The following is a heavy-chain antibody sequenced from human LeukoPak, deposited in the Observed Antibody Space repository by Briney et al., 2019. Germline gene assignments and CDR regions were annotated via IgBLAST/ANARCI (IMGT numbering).Heavy chain of an antibody. V-gene: IGHV3-74*01. Sequence: GGSLRLSCAASGFTFTTYWMHWVRQAPGKGLVRVSHINSDGSITSYADSVKGRFTISRDISKNTPYLQLNSLRAEDTAVYYCARDRTRDGYNQGRVFDYWGQGTLVTVSS. CDR2: INSDGSIT. D-gene: IGHD5-24*01. CDR1: GFTFTTYW. J-gene: IGHJ4*02. CDR3: ARDRTRDGYNQGRVFDY.